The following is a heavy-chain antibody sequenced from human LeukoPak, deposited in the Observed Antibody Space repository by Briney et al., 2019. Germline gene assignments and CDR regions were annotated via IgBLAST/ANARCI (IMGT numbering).Heavy chain of an antibody. D-gene: IGHD2-2*01. J-gene: IGHJ4*02. CDR2: TYYKSRWSN. CDR1: GDSVSSNSAV. CDR3: ARGDQAFDY. Sequence: PSQTLSLTCAISGDSVSSNSAVWNWIRQSPSRGLEWLGRTYYKSRWSNNYAVSVKSRITINPDTSGNQFSPQLNSVTPEDTALYYCARGDQAFDYWGQGTLVTVSS. V-gene: IGHV6-1*01.